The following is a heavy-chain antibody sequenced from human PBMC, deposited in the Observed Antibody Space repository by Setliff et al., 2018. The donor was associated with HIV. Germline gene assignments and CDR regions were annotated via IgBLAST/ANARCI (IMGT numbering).Heavy chain of an antibody. J-gene: IGHJ3*02. CDR1: GGSFSGYY. CDR2: INHSGST. Sequence: PSETLSLTCAVYGGSFSGYYWSWIRQPPGEGLEWIGEINHSGSTNYNPSLKSRVTISVDTSKNQFSLKLSSVTAADTAVYYCARDSGQSFPTAFDIWGQGTMVT. V-gene: IGHV4-34*01. D-gene: IGHD1-26*01. CDR3: ARDSGQSFPTAFDI.